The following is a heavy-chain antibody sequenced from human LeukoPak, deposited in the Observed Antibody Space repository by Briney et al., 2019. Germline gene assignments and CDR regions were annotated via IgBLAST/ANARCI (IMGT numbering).Heavy chain of an antibody. CDR1: GFTFSSYE. CDR3: ASNSLELAFYFDY. J-gene: IGHJ4*02. Sequence: GGSLRLSCAASGFTFSSYEMNWVRQAPGKGLEWVSYISSSGSTIYYADSVKGRFTISRDNAKNSLYLQMNSLRAEDTAVYYCASNSLELAFYFDYWGQGTLVTVSS. D-gene: IGHD6-13*01. CDR2: ISSSGSTI. V-gene: IGHV3-48*03.